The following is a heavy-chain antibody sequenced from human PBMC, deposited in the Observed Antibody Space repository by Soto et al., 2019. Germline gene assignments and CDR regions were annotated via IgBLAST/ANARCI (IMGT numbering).Heavy chain of an antibody. CDR3: ARGDRTPMVRGAYWFDP. CDR1: GYTFTSYA. CDR2: INAGNGNT. J-gene: IGHJ5*02. Sequence: QVQLVQSGAEEKKPGASVKVSCKASGYTFTSYAMHWVRQAPGQRLEWMGWINAGNGNTKYSQKFQGRVTITRDTCASTAYMELSSLRSEDTAVYYCARGDRTPMVRGAYWFDPWGEGTLVTVSS. D-gene: IGHD3-10*01. V-gene: IGHV1-3*05.